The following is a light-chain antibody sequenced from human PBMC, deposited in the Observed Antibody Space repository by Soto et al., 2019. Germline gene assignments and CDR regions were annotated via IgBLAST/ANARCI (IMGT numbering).Light chain of an antibody. CDR1: QSVSSSY. V-gene: IGKV3-20*01. J-gene: IGKJ3*01. CDR3: QQYGSSPFT. Sequence: ESVVTQSPGTLSLSPGERATLSCRASQSVSSSYLAWYQQKPGQAPRLHIYGASSRATGIQDSFSGSGSGPDVLLIISRLEPEDFAVYYCQQYGSSPFTFGAGNKVDLK. CDR2: GAS.